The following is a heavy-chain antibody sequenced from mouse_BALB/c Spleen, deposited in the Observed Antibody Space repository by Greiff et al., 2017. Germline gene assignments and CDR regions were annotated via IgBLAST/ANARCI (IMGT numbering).Heavy chain of an antibody. CDR3: ATYGSSYEDAMDY. CDR2: IYPGSGNT. J-gene: IGHJ4*01. Sequence: VQLVESGAELARPGASVKLSCKASGYTFTDYYINWVKQRTGQGLEWIGEIYPGSGNTYYNEKFKGKATLTADKSSSTAYMQLSSLTSEDSAVYFCATYGSSYEDAMDYWGQGTSVTVSS. V-gene: IGHV1-77*01. CDR1: GYTFTDYY. D-gene: IGHD1-1*01.